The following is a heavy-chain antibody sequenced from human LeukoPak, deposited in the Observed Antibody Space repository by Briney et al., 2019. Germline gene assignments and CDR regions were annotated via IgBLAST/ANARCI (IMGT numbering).Heavy chain of an antibody. J-gene: IGHJ4*02. V-gene: IGHV3-53*01. CDR1: GFTVSSNY. D-gene: IGHD5-24*01. CDR3: ARESRDGYNWINYFDY. CDR2: IYSGGST. Sequence: GGSLRLSCAASGFTVSSNYMSWVRQAPGKGLEWVSVIYSGGSTYYADSVKGRFTISRDNSKNTLYLQMNSLRAEDTAVYYCARESRDGYNWINYFDYWGQGTLVTVSS.